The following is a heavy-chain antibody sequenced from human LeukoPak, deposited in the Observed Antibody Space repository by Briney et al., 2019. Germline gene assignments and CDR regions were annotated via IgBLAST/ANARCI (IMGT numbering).Heavy chain of an antibody. CDR1: GFTVSNNY. D-gene: IGHD3-10*01. Sequence: GGSLRLSCVVSGFTVSNNYMSWVRQAPGKGLEWVSVIYSGGSTYYADSVKGRFSISRDGSKNTLNLQMNSLRAEDTAVYFCARGPASGMGGMDVWGQGTTVTVSS. J-gene: IGHJ6*02. CDR3: ARGPASGMGGMDV. V-gene: IGHV3-66*01. CDR2: IYSGGST.